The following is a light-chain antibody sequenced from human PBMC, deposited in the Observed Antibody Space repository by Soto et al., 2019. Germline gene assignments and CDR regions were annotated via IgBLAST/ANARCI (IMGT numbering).Light chain of an antibody. CDR2: DVS. CDR1: SSDVGGYNY. CDR3: SSYRSSSPYV. V-gene: IGLV2-14*01. J-gene: IGLJ1*01. Sequence: QSAPTQPASVSGSPGQSITISCTGTSSDVGGYNYVSWYQQHPGKAPKLMIYDVSNRPSGVSNRFSGSKSGNTASLTISGLQAEDEADYYCSSYRSSSPYVFGTGTKLTVL.